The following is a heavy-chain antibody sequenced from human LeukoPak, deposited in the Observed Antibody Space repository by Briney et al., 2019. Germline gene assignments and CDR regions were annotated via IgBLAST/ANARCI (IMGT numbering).Heavy chain of an antibody. CDR2: IYYSGST. V-gene: IGHV4-59*01. Sequence: PSETLSLTCTVSGCSISSYYWSWIRQPPGKGLEWIGYIYYSGSTNYNPSLKSRVTISVDTSKNQFSLKLSSVTAADTAVYYCARSDTAMTAPFDYWGQGTLVTVSS. CDR3: ARSDTAMTAPFDY. D-gene: IGHD5-18*01. CDR1: GCSISSYY. J-gene: IGHJ4*02.